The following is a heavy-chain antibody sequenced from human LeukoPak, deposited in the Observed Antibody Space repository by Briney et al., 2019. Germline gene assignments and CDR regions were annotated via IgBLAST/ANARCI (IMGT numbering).Heavy chain of an antibody. Sequence: PGASLRLSCAASGFSFSGDAMSWVRQAPEKGREWVSHIVTTGGSTFYADSVKGRFTISRDPSKNPLYLHMNGLRAEDTGGYFCARKHPQTPFLFLDLWGQGTTVTVPS. V-gene: IGHV3-23*01. J-gene: IGHJ6*02. CDR1: GFSFSGDA. D-gene: IGHD2/OR15-2a*01. CDR3: ARKHPQTPFLFLDL. CDR2: IVTTGGST.